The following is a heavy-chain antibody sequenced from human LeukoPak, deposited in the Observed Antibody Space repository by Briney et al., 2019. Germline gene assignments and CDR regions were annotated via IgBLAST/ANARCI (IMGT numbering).Heavy chain of an antibody. D-gene: IGHD3-3*01. Sequence: SETLSLTCTVSGGAVSSGTYYWSWIRQPPGKGLEWIGYIYYSGNTNYNPSLKSRVTISVDTSNNQFSLTLTSVTAADTAAYYCARGQYDFNTWGQGTLVTVSA. J-gene: IGHJ5*02. V-gene: IGHV4-61*01. CDR3: ARGQYDFNT. CDR2: IYYSGNT. CDR1: GGAVSSGTYY.